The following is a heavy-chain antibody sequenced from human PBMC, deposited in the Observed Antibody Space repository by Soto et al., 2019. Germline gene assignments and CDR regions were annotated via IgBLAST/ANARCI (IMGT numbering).Heavy chain of an antibody. D-gene: IGHD3-10*01. Sequence: QLQLQESGSGLVKPSQTLSLTCAVSGGSISSGGYSWSWIRQPPGKGLEWIGYIYHSGSTYYNPSLKSRVTISVDRSKNQFSLKLSSVTAADTAVSYCARDGSGSYYYYFDYWGQGTLVTVSS. CDR3: ARDGSGSYYYYFDY. CDR1: GGSISSGGYS. CDR2: IYHSGST. V-gene: IGHV4-30-2*01. J-gene: IGHJ4*02.